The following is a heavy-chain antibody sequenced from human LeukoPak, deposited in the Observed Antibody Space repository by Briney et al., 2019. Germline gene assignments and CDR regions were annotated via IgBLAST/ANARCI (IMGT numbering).Heavy chain of an antibody. V-gene: IGHV4-39*01. CDR1: GVSISSSSYY. CDR3: ARGVMFTMVFGVVIAHAWFDP. CDR2: IYYSGST. D-gene: IGHD3-3*01. J-gene: IGHJ5*02. Sequence: PSETLSLTCTVSGVSISSSSYYWGWIRQPPGKGLEWIGSIYYSGSTYYNPSLKSRVTISVDTSKNQFSLKLSSVTAADTAVYYCARGVMFTMVFGVVIAHAWFDPWGQGTLVTVSS.